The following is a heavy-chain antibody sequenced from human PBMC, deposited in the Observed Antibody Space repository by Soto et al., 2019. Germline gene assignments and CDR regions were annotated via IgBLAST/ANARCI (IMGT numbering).Heavy chain of an antibody. CDR2: ITAYNGNT. CDR1: GYTFTSYG. J-gene: IGHJ4*02. Sequence: QVQLVQSGAEVKKPGASVKVSCKASGYTFTSYGISWVRQAPGQGLEWMGWITAYNGNTTYAQKFQGRVTMTTDTSPSTAYMEPRSLRSDDTAVYYCAKRRGYSNGEFDYWGQGTLVTVSS. V-gene: IGHV1-18*01. D-gene: IGHD5-18*01. CDR3: AKRRGYSNGEFDY.